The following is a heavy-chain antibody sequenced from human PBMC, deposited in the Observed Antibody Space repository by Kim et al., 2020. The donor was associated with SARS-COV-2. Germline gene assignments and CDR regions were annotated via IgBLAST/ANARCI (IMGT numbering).Heavy chain of an antibody. Sequence: SETLSLTCAVYGGSFSGYYWSWIRQPPGKGLEWIGEINHSGSTNYNPSLKSRVTISVDTSKNQFSLKLSSVTAADTAVYYCARGLIAAAGMFPFDYWGQGTLVTVSS. V-gene: IGHV4-34*01. CDR2: INHSGST. D-gene: IGHD6-13*01. J-gene: IGHJ4*02. CDR1: GGSFSGYY. CDR3: ARGLIAAAGMFPFDY.